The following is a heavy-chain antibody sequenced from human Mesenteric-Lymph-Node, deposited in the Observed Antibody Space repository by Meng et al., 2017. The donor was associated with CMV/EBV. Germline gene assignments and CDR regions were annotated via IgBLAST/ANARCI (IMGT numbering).Heavy chain of an antibody. CDR1: GFTFRSAW. CDR2: IRSEGSGVTT. D-gene: IGHD3-16*01. Sequence: GGSLRLSCAASGFTFRSAWMSWVRQAPGKGLEWVGRIRSEGSGVTTEYVTPVKGRFTISRDDPKNTVFLQMDSLKSEDTAVYYCVADVPGLGIYRSQFDYWGQGTLVTVSS. V-gene: IGHV3-15*01. J-gene: IGHJ4*02. CDR3: VADVPGLGIYRSQFDY.